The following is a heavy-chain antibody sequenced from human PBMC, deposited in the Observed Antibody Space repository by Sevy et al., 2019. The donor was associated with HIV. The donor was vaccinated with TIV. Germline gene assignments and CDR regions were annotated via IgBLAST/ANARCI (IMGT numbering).Heavy chain of an antibody. Sequence: GGSLRLSCAASGITFSSYAMTWVRQAPGKGLQWVSAISGSGDSTYHADSVKGRFTISRDNSKNTLYLQMNSLRAEDTAVYYCAKDAAIRRPLTGTDYWGQGTLVTVSS. J-gene: IGHJ4*02. D-gene: IGHD6-13*01. CDR2: ISGSGDST. V-gene: IGHV3-23*01. CDR1: GITFSSYA. CDR3: AKDAAIRRPLTGTDY.